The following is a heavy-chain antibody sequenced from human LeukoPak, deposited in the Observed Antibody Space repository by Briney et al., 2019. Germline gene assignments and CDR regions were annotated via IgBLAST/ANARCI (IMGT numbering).Heavy chain of an antibody. Sequence: GGSLRLSCAASGFTFSSYAMHWVRQAPGKGLEWVAFIRYDGSNKYYADSVKGRFTISRDNSKNTLYLQMNSLRSDDTAVYYCARDEDYGIFVNIDYWGQGTLVTVSS. CDR1: GFTFSSYA. CDR2: IRYDGSNK. D-gene: IGHD4-17*01. V-gene: IGHV3-30*02. CDR3: ARDEDYGIFVNIDY. J-gene: IGHJ4*02.